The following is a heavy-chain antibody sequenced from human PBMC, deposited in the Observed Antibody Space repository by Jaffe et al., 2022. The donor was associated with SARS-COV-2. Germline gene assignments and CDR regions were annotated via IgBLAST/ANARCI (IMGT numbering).Heavy chain of an antibody. D-gene: IGHD3-10*01. V-gene: IGHV3-7*03. CDR1: GLDFSSNW. J-gene: IGHJ4*02. Sequence: EVQLVESGGGLVQPGGSLRLSCAASGLDFSSNWMSWVRQAPGKGLEWVANIKQDGSEKYYVDSVKGRFAISRDNAKNSMYLQMNSLRVDDTAVYYCARDRGPTGGLVRYDYWGQGTLVTVSS. CDR3: ARDRGPTGGLVRYDY. CDR2: IKQDGSEK.